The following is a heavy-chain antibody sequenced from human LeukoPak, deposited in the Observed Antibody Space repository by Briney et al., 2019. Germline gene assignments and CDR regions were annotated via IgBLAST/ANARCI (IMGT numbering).Heavy chain of an antibody. CDR1: GFTFSSCS. CDR2: ISSSSSYI. Sequence: PGGSLRLSCAASGFTFSSCSMNWVRQAPGKGLEWVSSISSSSSYIYYADSVKGRFTISRDNAKNSLYLQMNSLRAEDTAVYYCARAFYDSSGYRYWYFDLWGRGTLVPVSS. J-gene: IGHJ2*01. CDR3: ARAFYDSSGYRYWYFDL. D-gene: IGHD3-22*01. V-gene: IGHV3-21*01.